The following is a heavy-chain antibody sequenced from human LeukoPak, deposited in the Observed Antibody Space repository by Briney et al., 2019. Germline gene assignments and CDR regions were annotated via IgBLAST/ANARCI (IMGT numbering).Heavy chain of an antibody. J-gene: IGHJ5*02. CDR1: GYTFTGYY. CDR3: ARSKHPNSSSWYGRYWFVP. V-gene: IGHV1-2*02. Sequence: ASVKVSCKASGYTFTGYYMHWVRQAPGQGLEWMGWINPNSGGTNYAKKFQGSVTMTRDTSISTAYMELSRLRSDDTAVYYCARSKHPNSSSWYGRYWFVPCGQGTLVTVSS. D-gene: IGHD6-13*01. CDR2: INPNSGGT.